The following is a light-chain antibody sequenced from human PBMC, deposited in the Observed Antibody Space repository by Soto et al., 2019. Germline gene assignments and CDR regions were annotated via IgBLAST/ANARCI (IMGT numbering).Light chain of an antibody. CDR2: KAS. CDR1: QTISSW. CDR3: QHYNSYSEA. J-gene: IGKJ1*01. V-gene: IGKV1-5*03. Sequence: DIQITQSPSTLSGSVVDRVTITCRASQTISSWLAWYQQKPGKAPKLLIYKASTLKSGVPSRFSGSGPGTEFTLTISSLQPDDFATYYCQHYNSYSEAFGQGTKVDIK.